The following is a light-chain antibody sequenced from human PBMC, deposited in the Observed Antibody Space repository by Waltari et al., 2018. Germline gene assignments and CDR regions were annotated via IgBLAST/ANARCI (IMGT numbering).Light chain of an antibody. CDR1: QGISTY. CDR3: LQYNSNPLT. V-gene: IGKV1-17*01. CDR2: AAS. J-gene: IGKJ4*01. Sequence: DIQMTQSPSSLSASAGDRVTINCRASQGISTYLNWYQQKPGKAPKRLIYAASSLESGVPSRFSGSGSGTDFTLTISSLQPEDFATYYCLQYNSNPLTFGGGTKVEIK.